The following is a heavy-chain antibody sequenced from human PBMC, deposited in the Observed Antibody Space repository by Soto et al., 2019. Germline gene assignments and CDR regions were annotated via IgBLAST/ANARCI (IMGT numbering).Heavy chain of an antibody. Sequence: EVQLVESGGGLIQPGGSLRLSCAASGFTVSSNYMSWVRQAPGKGLEWVSVIYSDGSTHYADSVKGRFTISRDNSKNTVYLQMNSLRLEDTAVYYCARDRTFDYWGQGTLVTVSS. CDR3: ARDRTFDY. CDR2: IYSDGST. J-gene: IGHJ4*02. CDR1: GFTVSSNY. V-gene: IGHV3-53*01.